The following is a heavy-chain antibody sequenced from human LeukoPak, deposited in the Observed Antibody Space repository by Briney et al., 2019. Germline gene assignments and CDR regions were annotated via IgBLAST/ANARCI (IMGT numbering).Heavy chain of an antibody. CDR2: IYYSGST. CDR1: GGSISSYY. J-gene: IGHJ4*02. Sequence: SETLSLTCTVSGGSISSYYWSWIRQPPGKGLEWIGYIYYSGSTNYNPSLKSRVTISVDTSKNQFSLKLSSVTAADTATYYCAHRGYDSSGYYLGYFDYWGQGTLVTVSS. D-gene: IGHD3-22*01. CDR3: AHRGYDSSGYYLGYFDY. V-gene: IGHV4-59*01.